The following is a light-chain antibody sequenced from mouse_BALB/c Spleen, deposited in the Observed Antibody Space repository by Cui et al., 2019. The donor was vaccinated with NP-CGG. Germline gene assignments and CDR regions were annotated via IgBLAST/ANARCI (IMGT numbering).Light chain of an antibody. CDR3: ALWYSNHWV. CDR2: GTN. J-gene: IGLJ1*01. CDR1: TGTVTTNNY. Sequence: QAVFTPESALTTSPGATVTLTCRSSTGTVTTNNYANWVQEKPDHLFTGLIGGTNNRVPGVPARFSGSLIGDKAALTITGAQTEDEAIYFCALWYSNHWVFGGGTKLTVL. V-gene: IGLV1*01.